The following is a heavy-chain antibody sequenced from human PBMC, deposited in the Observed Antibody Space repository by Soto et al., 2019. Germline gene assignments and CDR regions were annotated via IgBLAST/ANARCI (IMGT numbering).Heavy chain of an antibody. CDR2: IIPIFGTA. V-gene: IGHV1-69*13. Sequence: SVKVSCKASGGTFSSYAISWVRQAPGQGLEWMGGIIPIFGTANYAQKFQGRVTITADESTSTAYMELSSLRSEDTAVYYCARDCSGGSCYSGSSNYYYGMDVWGQGTTVTVSS. J-gene: IGHJ6*02. CDR1: GGTFSSYA. D-gene: IGHD2-15*01. CDR3: ARDCSGGSCYSGSSNYYYGMDV.